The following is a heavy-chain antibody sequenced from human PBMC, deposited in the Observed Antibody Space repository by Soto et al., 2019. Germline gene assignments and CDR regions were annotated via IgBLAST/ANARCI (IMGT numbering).Heavy chain of an antibody. CDR1: GITFDDHA. CDR3: AKGGRYCSGVSCPLDY. J-gene: IGHJ4*02. V-gene: IGHV3-9*01. Sequence: GGSLRLSCAASGITFDDHAMFWVRQAPGKGLEWVSGISLYGDITSYADSVKGRFTISRDNAKNSLYLQMNSLRAEDTAFYYCAKGGRYCSGVSCPLDYWGQGTLVTVSS. D-gene: IGHD2-15*01. CDR2: ISLYGDIT.